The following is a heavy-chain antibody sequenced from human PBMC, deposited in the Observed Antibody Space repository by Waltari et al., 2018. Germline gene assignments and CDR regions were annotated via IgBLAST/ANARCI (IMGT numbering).Heavy chain of an antibody. CDR1: GGTFSSYA. Sequence: QVQLVQSGAEVKKPGSSVKVSCKASGGTFSSYATRWVRQAPGQGLEWMGGIIPIFGTANYAQKFQGRVTITADESTSTAYMELSSLRSEDTAVYYCATTSPPYYYGSNYYFDYWGQGTLVTVSS. V-gene: IGHV1-69*01. CDR2: IIPIFGTA. CDR3: ATTSPPYYYGSNYYFDY. J-gene: IGHJ4*02. D-gene: IGHD3-10*01.